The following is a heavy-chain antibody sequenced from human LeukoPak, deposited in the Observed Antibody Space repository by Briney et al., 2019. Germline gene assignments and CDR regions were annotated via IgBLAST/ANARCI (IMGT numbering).Heavy chain of an antibody. D-gene: IGHD3-22*01. CDR3: ARASGPYYYDSSGYPYYFDY. CDR2: IIPIFGTA. V-gene: IGHV1-69*13. Sequence: SVKVSCKASGGTFSSYAISWVRQAPGQGLEWMGGIIPIFGTANYAQKFQGRVTITADESTSTAYMELSSLRSEDTAVYYCARASGPYYYDSSGYPYYFDYWGQGTLVTVSS. CDR1: GGTFSSYA. J-gene: IGHJ4*02.